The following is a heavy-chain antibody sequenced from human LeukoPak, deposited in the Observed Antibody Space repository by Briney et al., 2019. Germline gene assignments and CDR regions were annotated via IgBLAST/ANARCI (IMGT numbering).Heavy chain of an antibody. J-gene: IGHJ4*02. D-gene: IGHD3-22*01. CDR1: GFTFSSHG. V-gene: IGHV3-33*01. Sequence: GGSLRLSCAASGFTFSSHGMHWVRQAPGKGLEWVAVIWYDGSNKYYADSVKGRFTISRDNSKNTLYLQMNSLRAEDTAVYYCAREEYYDSSGPLGYWGQGTLVTVSS. CDR2: IWYDGSNK. CDR3: AREEYYDSSGPLGY.